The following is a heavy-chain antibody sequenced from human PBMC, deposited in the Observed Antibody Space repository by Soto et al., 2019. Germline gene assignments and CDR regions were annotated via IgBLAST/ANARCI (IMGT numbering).Heavy chain of an antibody. CDR2: IFANDER. J-gene: IGHJ4*02. D-gene: IGHD4-4*01. CDR1: VVALGIAIMC. Sequence: SGAALVNPTKTLTRTLTVSVVALGIAIMCLIWIRHPPGNALDLLAHIFANDERSYGTSLKSRLTISKDTSKSQVVLTMTNMDPVDTAKYYCARIIDYSTPNVKAKFEYCGKGTMVNVSS. CDR3: ARIIDYSTPNVKAKFEY. V-gene: IGHV2-26*01.